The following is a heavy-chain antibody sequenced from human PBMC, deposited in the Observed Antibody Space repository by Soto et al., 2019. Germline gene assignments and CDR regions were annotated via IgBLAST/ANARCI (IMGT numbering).Heavy chain of an antibody. CDR3: ASLYCTRTTSYEGVDV. CDR2: IDHSGRT. CDR1: GGVITSGGYS. Sequence: SETLSLTCAVSGGVITSGGYSWSWIRQPPGQGLEYIGYIDHSGRTDYNPSLKSRVTISIDRLNTQFSLILTSRTDAETAIYYSASLYCTRTTSYEGVDVWGQGTTVTVSS. V-gene: IGHV4-30-2*01. J-gene: IGHJ6*02. D-gene: IGHD2-8*01.